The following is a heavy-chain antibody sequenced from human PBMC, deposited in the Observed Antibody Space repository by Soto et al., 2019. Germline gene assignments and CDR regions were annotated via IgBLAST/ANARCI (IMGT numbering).Heavy chain of an antibody. Sequence: SETLSLTCSVYGGSFSGYYWSWIRQPPGKGLEWIGEINHSGSTNYNPSLKSRVTISVDTSKNQFSLKLSSVTAADTAVYYCARVPGRYSSSWHHFDYWGQGTLVTVSS. CDR2: INHSGST. D-gene: IGHD6-13*01. CDR1: GGSFSGYY. CDR3: ARVPGRYSSSWHHFDY. V-gene: IGHV4-34*01. J-gene: IGHJ4*02.